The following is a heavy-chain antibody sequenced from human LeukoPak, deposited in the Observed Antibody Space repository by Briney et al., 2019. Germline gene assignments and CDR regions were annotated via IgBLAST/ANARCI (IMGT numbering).Heavy chain of an antibody. V-gene: IGHV3-48*02. CDR2: ISSSSSTI. D-gene: IGHD6-19*01. J-gene: IGHJ3*02. Sequence: GGSLRLSCAASGFTFSSYSMNWVRQAPGKGLEGVSYISSSSSTIYYADSVKGRFTISRDNAKNSLYLQMNSLRDEDTAVYYCARDYESSGWYDAFDIWGQGTMVTVSS. CDR1: GFTFSSYS. CDR3: ARDYESSGWYDAFDI.